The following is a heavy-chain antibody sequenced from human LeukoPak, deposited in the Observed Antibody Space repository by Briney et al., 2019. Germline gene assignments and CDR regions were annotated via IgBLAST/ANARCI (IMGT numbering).Heavy chain of an antibody. CDR3: ASLSSSWSFDY. J-gene: IGHJ4*02. CDR2: IYYSGST. CDR1: GGSISSYY. V-gene: IGHV4-59*08. Sequence: SETLSLTCTVSGGSISSYYWSWIRQPPGKGLEWIGYIYYSGSTYYNPSLKSRVTISVDTSKNQISLKLSSVTAADTAVYYCASLSSSWSFDYWGQGTLVTVSS. D-gene: IGHD6-13*01.